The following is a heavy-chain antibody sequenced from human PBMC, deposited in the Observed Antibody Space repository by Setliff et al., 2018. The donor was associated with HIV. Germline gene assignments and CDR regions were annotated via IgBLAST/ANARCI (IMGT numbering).Heavy chain of an antibody. D-gene: IGHD2-15*01. CDR3: AKTMEPRRATRVVCSGGTCYPIYGGDSFDI. CDR1: GFTFSNYA. V-gene: IGHV3-23*01. Sequence: GGSLRLSCAASGFTFSNYAMTWVRQAPGKGLEWVSGISGSGDTTNYADSVKGRFTISSDNAKNSLYLQMNSLRAEDTALYYCAKTMEPRRATRVVCSGGTCYPIYGGDSFDIWGQGTMVTVSS. CDR2: ISGSGDTT. J-gene: IGHJ3*02.